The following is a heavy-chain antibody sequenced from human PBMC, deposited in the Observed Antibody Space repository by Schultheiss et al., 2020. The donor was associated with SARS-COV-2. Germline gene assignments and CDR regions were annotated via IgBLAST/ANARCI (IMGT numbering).Heavy chain of an antibody. CDR3: ARDQDYDFWSGYYRGRLDY. D-gene: IGHD3-3*01. CDR1: GYTFTSYG. CDR2: ISAYNGNT. V-gene: IGHV1-18*01. J-gene: IGHJ4*02. Sequence: ASVKVSCKASGYTFTSYGISWVRQAPGQGLEWMGWISAYNGNTNYAQKLQGRVTMTTDTSTSTAYMELRSLRSDDTAVYYCARDQDYDFWSGYYRGRLDYWGQGTLVTVSS.